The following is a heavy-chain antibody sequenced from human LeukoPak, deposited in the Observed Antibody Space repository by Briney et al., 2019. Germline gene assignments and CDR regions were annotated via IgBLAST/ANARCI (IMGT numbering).Heavy chain of an antibody. V-gene: IGHV3-7*01. J-gene: IGHJ4*02. D-gene: IGHD6-13*01. CDR3: ARETYSSSFIDY. Sequence: SGGSLRLSFAASGFTYSSYWMSWVRQAPGKGLEWVANIKQDGSEKYYVDSVKGRFTISRDSAKNSLYLQMNSLRAEDTAVYYCARETYSSSFIDYWGQGTLVTVSS. CDR1: GFTYSSYW. CDR2: IKQDGSEK.